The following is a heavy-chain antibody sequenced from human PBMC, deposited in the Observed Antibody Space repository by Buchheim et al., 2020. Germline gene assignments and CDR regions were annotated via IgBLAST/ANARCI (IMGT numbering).Heavy chain of an antibody. CDR3: AREGITGTTSDY. J-gene: IGHJ4*02. CDR1: GGSVSSGSYH. Sequence: QVQLQESGPGLVKPSETLSLTCTVSGGSVSSGSYHWSWIRQPPGKGLEWIGYIYYSGSTNYNPSLKSRVTISVDTSKNQFPLKLSSVTATDTAVYYCAREGITGTTSDYWGQGTL. D-gene: IGHD1-20*01. CDR2: IYYSGST. V-gene: IGHV4-61*01.